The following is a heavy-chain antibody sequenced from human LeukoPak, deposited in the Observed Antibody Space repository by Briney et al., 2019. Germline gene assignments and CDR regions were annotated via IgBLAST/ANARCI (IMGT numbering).Heavy chain of an antibody. CDR2: INHSGST. CDR3: ARGRKKQQLVRLNAFDI. Sequence: SETLSLTCAVYGGSFSGYYWSWIRQPPGKGLEWIGEINHSGSTNYNPSLKSRVTISVDTSKNQFSLKLSSVTAADTAVYYCARGRKKQQLVRLNAFDIWGQGTMVTVSS. V-gene: IGHV4-34*01. J-gene: IGHJ3*02. D-gene: IGHD6-13*01. CDR1: GGSFSGYY.